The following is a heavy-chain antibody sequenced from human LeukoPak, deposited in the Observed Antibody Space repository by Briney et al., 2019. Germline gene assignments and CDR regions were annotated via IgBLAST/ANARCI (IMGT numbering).Heavy chain of an antibody. CDR1: GDSISSYY. CDR3: ARADYSSSWSHEYFYMDV. Sequence: SETLSLTCTVSGDSISSYYWSWIRQPAGKGLEWIRRIYTSGITNYNPSLKSRVTMSVDTSKNQFSLNLRSVTAADTAVYYCARADYSSSWSHEYFYMDVWGKGTTVTVSS. D-gene: IGHD6-13*01. J-gene: IGHJ6*03. V-gene: IGHV4-4*07. CDR2: IYTSGIT.